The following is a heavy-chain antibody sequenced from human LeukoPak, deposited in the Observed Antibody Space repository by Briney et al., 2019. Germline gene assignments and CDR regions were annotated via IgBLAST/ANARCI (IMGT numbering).Heavy chain of an antibody. V-gene: IGHV1-69*13. D-gene: IGHD6-13*01. CDR3: ARDRRQYSSSWYAFDY. J-gene: IGHJ4*02. CDR1: GGTFSSYA. CDR2: IMPIFGTA. Sequence: SVKVSCKASGGTFSSYAVSWVRQAPGQGLEWMGGIMPIFGTANYAQKFQGRVTITADESTSTAYMEVRSLRSEDTAVYYCARDRRQYSSSWYAFDYWGQGTLVTVSS.